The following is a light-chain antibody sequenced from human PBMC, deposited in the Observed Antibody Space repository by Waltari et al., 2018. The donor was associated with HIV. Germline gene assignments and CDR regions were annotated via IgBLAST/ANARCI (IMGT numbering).Light chain of an antibody. CDR3: TSYTANDTLI. Sequence: QSVLTQPASVSCFPGQSITISCTGANSAFGPYNFISWYQCSPGKVPKVVIFGIMTRPSGVSDRFSGSKSGNTAYLTISRLRAEDEADYYCTSYTANDTLIFGGGTKVTVL. CDR2: GIM. V-gene: IGLV2-14*01. J-gene: IGLJ2*01. CDR1: NSAFGPYNF.